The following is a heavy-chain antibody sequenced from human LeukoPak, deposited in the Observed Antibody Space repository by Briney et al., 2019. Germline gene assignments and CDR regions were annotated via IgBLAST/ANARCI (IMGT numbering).Heavy chain of an antibody. CDR1: GYSFTTYW. D-gene: IGHD2-15*01. J-gene: IGHJ4*02. CDR3: AREGYCGGGSCLDY. CDR2: IFPGDSDT. V-gene: IGHV5-51*01. Sequence: GESLKISCKASGYSFTTYWIAWVRQMPGKGLEWMGIIFPGDSDTRYSPSFQGQVTISADKTISTAYLQWSSLKASDTAMYYCAREGYCGGGSCLDYWGQGTLVTVSS.